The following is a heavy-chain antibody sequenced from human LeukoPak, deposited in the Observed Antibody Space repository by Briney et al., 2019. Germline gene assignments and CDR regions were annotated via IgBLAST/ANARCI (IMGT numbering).Heavy chain of an antibody. V-gene: IGHV1-69*13. J-gene: IGHJ6*03. Sequence: ASVKVSCKAVGDTFSIYGISWVRQAPGQGLEWMGGIIPISGAAEYAQKFQGRVTITADEPTTTAYMELTSLTSDCARETGTVPFHNVLTGRQDFYYYYIDVWGKGTTVTVSS. D-gene: IGHD3-9*01. CDR2: IIPISGAA. CDR3: VPFHNVLTGRQDFYYYYIDV. CDR1: GDTFSIYG.